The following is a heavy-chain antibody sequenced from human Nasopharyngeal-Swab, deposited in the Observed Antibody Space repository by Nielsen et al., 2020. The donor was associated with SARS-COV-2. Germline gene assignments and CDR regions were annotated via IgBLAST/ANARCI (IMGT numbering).Heavy chain of an antibody. CDR3: ARTTTRYDSRDRGAFDI. CDR1: GFTFSSYE. D-gene: IGHD3-22*01. CDR2: ISSSGSTI. J-gene: IGHJ3*02. Sequence: GESLKISCAASGFTFSSYEMNWVRQAPGKGLEWVSYISSSGSTIYYADSVKGRFTISRDNAKNSLYLQMNSLRAEDTAVYYCARTTTRYDSRDRGAFDIWGQGTMVTVSS. V-gene: IGHV3-48*03.